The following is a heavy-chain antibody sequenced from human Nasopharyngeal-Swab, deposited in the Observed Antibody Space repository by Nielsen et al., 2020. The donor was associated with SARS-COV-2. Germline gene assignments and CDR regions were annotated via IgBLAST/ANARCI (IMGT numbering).Heavy chain of an antibody. V-gene: IGHV3-7*01. J-gene: IGHJ4*02. D-gene: IGHD2-2*01. Sequence: GGSLRLSCAASGFTFSSYCMSWVRQAPGKGLEWVAHIKQSGSGQYYVDSVKGRFTISRDNAKNSLSLQMNSLRAEDTAVYYCARYCSTTSCPRGFDYWGQGTLVTVSS. CDR3: ARYCSTTSCPRGFDY. CDR1: GFTFSSYC. CDR2: IKQSGSGQ.